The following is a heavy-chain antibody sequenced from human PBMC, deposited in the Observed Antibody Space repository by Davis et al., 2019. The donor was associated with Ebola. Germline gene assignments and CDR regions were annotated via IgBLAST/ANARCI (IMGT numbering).Heavy chain of an antibody. D-gene: IGHD3-3*01. CDR1: GDSVSSNSVV. CDR2: TYYRSKWYN. CDR3: AREIRFLEWSDVLYYYYGMDV. Sequence: PCAISGDSVSSNSVVWNWIRQSPSRGLEWLGRTYYRSKWYNDYAVSMKSRITINPDTSSNQFSLQLNSVIPEDTAVYYCAREIRFLEWSDVLYYYYGMDVWGQGTTVTVSS. V-gene: IGHV6-1*01. J-gene: IGHJ6*02.